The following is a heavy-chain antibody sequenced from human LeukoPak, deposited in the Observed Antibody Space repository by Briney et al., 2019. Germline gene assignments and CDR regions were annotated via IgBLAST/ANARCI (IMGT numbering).Heavy chain of an antibody. V-gene: IGHV3-23*01. D-gene: IGHD3-22*01. CDR3: AKDPREWRYYDSSLNALLTGQFDY. J-gene: IGHJ4*02. Sequence: GGSLRLSWAAPGFTFSSYAMSWVRQAPGKGLEWVSAISVSGGSTYYADSVKGRFTISRDNSKNTLYLQMNSLRAEDTAVYYCAKDPREWRYYDSSLNALLTGQFDYWGQGTLVTVSS. CDR1: GFTFSSYA. CDR2: ISVSGGST.